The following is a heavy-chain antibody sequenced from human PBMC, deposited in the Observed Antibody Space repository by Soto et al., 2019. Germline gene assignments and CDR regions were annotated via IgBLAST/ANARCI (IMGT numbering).Heavy chain of an antibody. Sequence: PSETRSLTCSVADDSSGSGTKYRRWIRQAPGKGLEWIGYIFSSGTTYYNPSLKSRLTMSLDTSQNQFSLKLNSVTAADTAVYFCARVPSPFDFYYAMDVWGQGTTVTVS. CDR2: IFSSGTT. CDR1: DDSSGSGTKY. J-gene: IGHJ6*02. D-gene: IGHD3-16*01. V-gene: IGHV4-30-4*02. CDR3: ARVPSPFDFYYAMDV.